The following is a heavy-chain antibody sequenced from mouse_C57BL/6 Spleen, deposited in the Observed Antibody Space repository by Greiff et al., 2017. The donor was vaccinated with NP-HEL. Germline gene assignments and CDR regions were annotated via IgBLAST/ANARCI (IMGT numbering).Heavy chain of an antibody. CDR1: GFTFSDHG. Sequence: EVQLVESGGGLVKPGGSLKLSCAASGFTFSDHGMHWVRQAPEKGLEWVAYISSGSSTIYYADTVKGRFTISRDNAKNTLFLQMTSLRSEDTAMYYCARDDYDEGYAMDYWGQGTSVTVSS. D-gene: IGHD2-4*01. CDR3: ARDDYDEGYAMDY. V-gene: IGHV5-17*01. CDR2: ISSGSSTI. J-gene: IGHJ4*01.